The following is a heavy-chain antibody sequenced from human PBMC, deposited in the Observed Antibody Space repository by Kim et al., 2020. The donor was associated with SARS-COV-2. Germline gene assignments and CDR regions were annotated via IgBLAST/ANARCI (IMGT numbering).Heavy chain of an antibody. J-gene: IGHJ4*02. CDR2: K. D-gene: IGHD3-10*01. Sequence: KDDADSGKGRFTISRENAKNSLYLQMNSLRAEDTAVYYCASSGSYYEFDYWGQGTLVTVSS. V-gene: IGHV3-7*01. CDR3: ASSGSYYEFDY.